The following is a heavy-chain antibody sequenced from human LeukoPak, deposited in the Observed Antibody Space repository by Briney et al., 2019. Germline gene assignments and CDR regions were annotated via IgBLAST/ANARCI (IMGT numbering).Heavy chain of an antibody. D-gene: IGHD4-17*01. J-gene: IGHJ4*02. Sequence: GGSLRLSCAASGFTFSIYGMHWVRQAPGKGLEWVAVIWYDGSNKYYADSVKGRFTISRDNSKNTLYLQMNSLRAEDTAVYYCAREPQQTYGDNVLFDYWGQGTLVTVSS. CDR1: GFTFSIYG. CDR2: IWYDGSNK. CDR3: AREPQQTYGDNVLFDY. V-gene: IGHV3-33*01.